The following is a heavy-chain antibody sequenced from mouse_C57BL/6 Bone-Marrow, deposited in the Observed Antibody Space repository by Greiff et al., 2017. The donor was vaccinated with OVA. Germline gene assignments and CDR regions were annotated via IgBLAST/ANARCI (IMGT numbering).Heavy chain of an antibody. V-gene: IGHV1-61*01. D-gene: IGHD2-1*01. CDR2: IYPSDSET. CDR1: GYTFTSYW. Sequence: VQLQQPGAELVRPGSSVKLSCKASGYTFTSYWMDWVKQRPGQGLEWIGNIYPSDSETHYNQKFKDKATLTVDKSSSTAYMQLSSLTSEDSAVYYCARFYYGNSDYWGQGTTLTVSS. CDR3: ARFYYGNSDY. J-gene: IGHJ2*01.